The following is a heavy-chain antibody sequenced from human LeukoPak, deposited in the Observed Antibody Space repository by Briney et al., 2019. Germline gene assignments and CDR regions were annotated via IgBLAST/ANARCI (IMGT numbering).Heavy chain of an antibody. CDR1: GGSINSSSYY. Sequence: SETLSLTCSVSGGSINSSSYYWGWILHPPGKGLEWIGSIYYSGSTNHNPSLESRVSISIDTSKKQFSLKLSSVTAEDTAVYYCARDCAYCSGGSCPTDYWGQGTLVTVSS. CDR3: ARDCAYCSGGSCPTDY. CDR2: IYYSGST. D-gene: IGHD2-15*01. V-gene: IGHV4-39*07. J-gene: IGHJ4*02.